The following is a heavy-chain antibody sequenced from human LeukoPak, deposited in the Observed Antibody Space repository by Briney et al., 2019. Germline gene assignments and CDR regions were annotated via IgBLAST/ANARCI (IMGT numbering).Heavy chain of an antibody. D-gene: IGHD6-13*01. V-gene: IGHV4-34*01. CDR1: GGSFSGYY. Sequence: NPSETLSLTCAVYGGSFSGYYWSWIRQPPGKGLEWIGEINHSGSTNYNPSLKSRVTISVDTSKNQFSLKLSSVTAADTAVYYCARGLEYSSSWYPDDAFDIWGQGTMVTVSS. CDR2: INHSGST. J-gene: IGHJ3*02. CDR3: ARGLEYSSSWYPDDAFDI.